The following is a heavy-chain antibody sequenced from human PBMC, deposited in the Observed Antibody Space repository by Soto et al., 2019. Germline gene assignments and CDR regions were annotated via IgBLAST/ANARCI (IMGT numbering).Heavy chain of an antibody. D-gene: IGHD6-19*01. CDR2: ISGSGGST. CDR1: GFTFSSYA. V-gene: IGHV3-23*01. CDR3: ATGRGIAVAGFDY. J-gene: IGHJ4*01. Sequence: GGSLRLSCAASGFTFSSYAMSWVRQAPGKGLEWVSAISGSGGSTYYADSVRGRFTISRDNSKNTLYLQMNSLRAEDTAVYYCATGRGIAVAGFDYWGQGTMVTVSS.